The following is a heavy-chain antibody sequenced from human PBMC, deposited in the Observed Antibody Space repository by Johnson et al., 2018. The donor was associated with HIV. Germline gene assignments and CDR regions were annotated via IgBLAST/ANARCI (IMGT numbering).Heavy chain of an antibody. V-gene: IGHV3-23*04. CDR1: GFTFSSYW. J-gene: IGHJ3*02. Sequence: VQLVESGGGVVQPGRSLRLSCAASGFTFSSYWMHWVRQAPGKGLVWVSAISGSGGSTYYADSVKGRFTISRDNSKNTLYLQMNSLRAEDTAVYYCAKDERLYDAFDIWGQGTMVTVSS. CDR2: ISGSGGST. D-gene: IGHD3-16*02. CDR3: AKDERLYDAFDI.